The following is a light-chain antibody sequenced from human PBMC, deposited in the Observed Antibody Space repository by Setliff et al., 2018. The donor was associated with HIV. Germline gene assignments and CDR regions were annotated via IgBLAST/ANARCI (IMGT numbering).Light chain of an antibody. CDR3: SSYTSTSTWV. CDR2: EVS. CDR1: GSDAGLYKS. Sequence: QSVLTQPASVSGSPGQSITISCTATGSDAGLYKSVSWYQLHPGKAPKLMIYEVSNRPSGVSNRFSGSKSGNTASLTISGLQAEDEADYYCSSYTSTSTWVFGGGTKVTVL. V-gene: IGLV2-14*01. J-gene: IGLJ3*02.